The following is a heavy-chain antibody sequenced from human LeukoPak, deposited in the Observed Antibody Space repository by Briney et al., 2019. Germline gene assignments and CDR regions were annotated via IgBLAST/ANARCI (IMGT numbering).Heavy chain of an antibody. D-gene: IGHD1-26*01. CDR3: AKKTPGATPLDY. V-gene: IGHV3-23*01. CDR2: IGSGAST. Sequence: GGSLRLSCAASGFTFSTYAMSWVRQAPGKGLEWVSGIGSGASTYYAGSVKGRFTISRDNSKNTLYLQMNSLRAEDTAVYYCAKKTPGATPLDYWGQGTLVTVSS. CDR1: GFTFSTYA. J-gene: IGHJ4*02.